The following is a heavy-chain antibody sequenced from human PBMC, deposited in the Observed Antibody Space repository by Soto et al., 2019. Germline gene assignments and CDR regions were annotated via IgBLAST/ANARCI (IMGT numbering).Heavy chain of an antibody. D-gene: IGHD5-18*01. V-gene: IGHV4-59*08. J-gene: IGHJ5*02. Sequence: SETLSLTCTVSGGSISSDYWSWIRQPPGKGLEWIGYVYYSGNSYLKPSLRSRVTISLGASKNQFSLKLSSVTAADTAVYYCARLVDTAMFSWGQGTLVTVSS. CDR1: GGSISSDY. CDR2: VYYSGNS. CDR3: ARLVDTAMFS.